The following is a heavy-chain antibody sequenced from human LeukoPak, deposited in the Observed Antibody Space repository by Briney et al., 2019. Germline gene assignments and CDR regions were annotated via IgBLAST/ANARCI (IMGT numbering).Heavy chain of an antibody. CDR1: GYTFTSYY. D-gene: IGHD5-18*01. Sequence: ASVKVSCKASGYTFTSYYMHWVRQAPGQGLEWMGWINTNTGNPTYAQGFTGRFVFSLDTSVSTAYLQISSLKAEDTAVYYCAREPDTAMVVFDYWGQGTLVTVSS. CDR3: AREPDTAMVVFDY. CDR2: INTNTGNP. J-gene: IGHJ4*02. V-gene: IGHV7-4-1*02.